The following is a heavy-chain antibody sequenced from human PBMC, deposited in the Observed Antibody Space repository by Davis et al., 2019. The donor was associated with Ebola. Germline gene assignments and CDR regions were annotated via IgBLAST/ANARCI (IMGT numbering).Heavy chain of an antibody. CDR3: ARDRAIVVVPAASHYYYYYGMDV. CDR1: GGSISSGGYY. D-gene: IGHD2-2*01. J-gene: IGHJ6*02. CDR2: IYYSGST. V-gene: IGHV4-31*03. Sequence: PSETLSLTCTVSGGSISSGGYYWSWIRQHPGKGLEWIGYIYYSGSTYYNPSLKSRVTISVDTSKNQFSLKLSSVTAADTAVYYCARDRAIVVVPAASHYYYYYGMDVWGQGTTVTVSS.